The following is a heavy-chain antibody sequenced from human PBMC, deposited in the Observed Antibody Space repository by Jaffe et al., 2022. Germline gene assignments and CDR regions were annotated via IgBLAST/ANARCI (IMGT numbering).Heavy chain of an antibody. CDR3: ASSEMYSRLYIGTAEYFQH. CDR1: GGSISSSSYY. J-gene: IGHJ1*01. V-gene: IGHV4-39*01. CDR2: IYYSGST. Sequence: QLQLQESGPGLVKPSETLSLTCTVSGGSISSSSYYWGWIRQPPGKGLEWIGSIYYSGSTYYNPSLKSRVTISVDTSKNQFSLKLSSVTAADTAVYYCASSEMYSRLYIGTAEYFQHWGQGTLVTVSS. D-gene: IGHD6-13*01.